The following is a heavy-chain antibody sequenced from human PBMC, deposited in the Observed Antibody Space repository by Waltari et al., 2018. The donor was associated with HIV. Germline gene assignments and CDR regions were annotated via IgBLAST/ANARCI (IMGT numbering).Heavy chain of an antibody. J-gene: IGHJ4*02. D-gene: IGHD3-22*01. CDR1: GFPFRSSS. V-gene: IGHV3-48*01. Sequence: EVQLVESGGGLVQPGGSLRLSCAASGFPFRSSSLTWFRPAPGKGLERVSYISNSRSTIYYADSVKGRFTISRDNAKNSLYLQMNSLRAEDTAVYYCANMGGYYYESSGYYYDFDYWGQGTLVTVSS. CDR2: ISNSRSTI. CDR3: ANMGGYYYESSGYYYDFDY.